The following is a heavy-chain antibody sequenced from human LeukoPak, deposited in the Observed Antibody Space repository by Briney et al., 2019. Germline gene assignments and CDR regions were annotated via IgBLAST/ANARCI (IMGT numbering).Heavy chain of an antibody. Sequence: ASVKVSCKASGYTFTSYYMHWVRQAPGQGLEWMEIINPSGGSTSYAQKFQGRVTMTRDTSTSTVYMELSSLRSEDTAVYYCAKDLFQFGELFYWGQGTLVTVSS. J-gene: IGHJ4*02. V-gene: IGHV1-46*01. D-gene: IGHD3-10*01. CDR2: INPSGGST. CDR1: GYTFTSYY. CDR3: AKDLFQFGELFY.